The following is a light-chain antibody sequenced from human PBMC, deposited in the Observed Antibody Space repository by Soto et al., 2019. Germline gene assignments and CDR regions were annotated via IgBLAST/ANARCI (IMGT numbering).Light chain of an antibody. CDR2: GAS. CDR1: QSVSNN. V-gene: IGKV3-15*01. J-gene: IGKJ1*01. Sequence: ETVMTQSPATLSVSPGERVTLSCRASQSVSNNLAWYQQKPGQAPRLLIYGASNRATGIPARFSGSGSGTEFTLTISSLQSEDFAVYYCQQYDSRPPRTFGHGTRVEIK. CDR3: QQYDSRPPRT.